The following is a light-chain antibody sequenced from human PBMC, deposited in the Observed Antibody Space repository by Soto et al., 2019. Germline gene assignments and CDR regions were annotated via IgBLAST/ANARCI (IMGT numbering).Light chain of an antibody. V-gene: IGKV3-15*01. CDR3: HHYKTWPLS. CDR1: QGVGST. Sequence: ELVLTQSPATLSVSPGERATLSCRASQGVGSTLAWYQQAPGQAPRLLIYDASTRATGIPARFSGDGSGTELTLTISSLQADDIAVYYCHHYKTWPLSFGGGTKVEI. J-gene: IGKJ4*01. CDR2: DAS.